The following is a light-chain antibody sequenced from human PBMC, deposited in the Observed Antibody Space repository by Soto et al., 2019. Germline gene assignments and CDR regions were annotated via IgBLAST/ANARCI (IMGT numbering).Light chain of an antibody. Sequence: EIVLTQSPGTLSLSPGERATLSCRASQSVRNNYLAWYQQRPGQSPRLLMYGTSSRATGVPDRFSGSGSGTDFTLTISRLEPEDFAIYYCQQYGSFPLFTFGPGTKVDI. V-gene: IGKV3-20*01. CDR3: QQYGSFPLFT. CDR1: QSVRNNY. J-gene: IGKJ3*01. CDR2: GTS.